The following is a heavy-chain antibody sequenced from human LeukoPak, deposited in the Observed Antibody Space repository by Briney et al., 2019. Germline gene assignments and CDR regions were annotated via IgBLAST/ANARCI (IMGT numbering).Heavy chain of an antibody. V-gene: IGHV4-38-2*02. CDR3: ASSGYYHY. J-gene: IGHJ4*02. CDR1: GYSTSSGYY. CDR2: IYYSGST. D-gene: IGHD3-22*01. Sequence: SETLSLTCTVSGYSTSSGYYWGWIRQPPGKGLEWIGYIYYSGSTYYNPSLKSRVTISVDTSKNQFSLKLSSVTAADTAVYYCASSGYYHYWGQGTLVTVSS.